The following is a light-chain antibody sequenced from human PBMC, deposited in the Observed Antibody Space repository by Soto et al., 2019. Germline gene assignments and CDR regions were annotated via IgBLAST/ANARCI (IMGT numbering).Light chain of an antibody. Sequence: EIVLTQSPGTLSLSPGERATLSCRASQSVSSSYLAWYQQKPGQAPRLLIYGASNRATGIPDRFSGSGSGTDFTLTISRLEPEDFAMYFCQQYVSSPQTFGQGTKGDIK. CDR1: QSVSSSY. V-gene: IGKV3-20*01. CDR2: GAS. CDR3: QQYVSSPQT. J-gene: IGKJ1*01.